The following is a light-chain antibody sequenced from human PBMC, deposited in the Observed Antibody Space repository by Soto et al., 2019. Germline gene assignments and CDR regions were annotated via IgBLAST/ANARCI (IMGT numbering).Light chain of an antibody. CDR2: DVS. V-gene: IGKV1-5*01. CDR1: QSIRTW. Sequence: DIPMTQSPSTLSAAVGDRVPITCRASQSIRTWLAWYQHKPGKAPKFFIYDVSTVESGVPSRFSGSGSGTEFTLTISDLQPDDFATYYCQQYHNYPRTFGQGTKVDIK. J-gene: IGKJ1*01. CDR3: QQYHNYPRT.